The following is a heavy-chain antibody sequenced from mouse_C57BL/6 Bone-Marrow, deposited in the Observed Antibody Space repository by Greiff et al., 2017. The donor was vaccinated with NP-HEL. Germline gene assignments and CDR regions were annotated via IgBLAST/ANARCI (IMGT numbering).Heavy chain of an antibody. CDR2: IDPEDGDT. V-gene: IGHV14-2*01. J-gene: IGHJ2*01. D-gene: IGHD1-1*01. Sequence: VQLQQSGAELVKPGASVKLSCTASGFNIKDYYMHWVKQRTEQGLEWIGRIDPEDGDTKYAPKFQGKATITADTSSNTAYLQLSSLTSEDTAVYYCSRRHYYDSSPYFAYWGQGTTLTVSA. CDR3: SRRHYYDSSPYFAY. CDR1: GFNIKDYY.